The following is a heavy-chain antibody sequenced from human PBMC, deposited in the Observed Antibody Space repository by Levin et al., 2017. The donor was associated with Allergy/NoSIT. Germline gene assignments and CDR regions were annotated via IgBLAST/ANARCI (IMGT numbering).Heavy chain of an antibody. CDR1: NGFISSDDFY. V-gene: IGHV4-30-4*01. CDR2: IYNNGRT. D-gene: IGHD3-22*01. J-gene: IGHJ4*02. CDR3: ARGRTGQHDSSGYFDS. Sequence: SQTLSLTCSVSNGFISSDDFYWPWIRRPPGKALEWIGYIYNNGRTLYNAALKSRVSISVDTSKNEFSLDLRSVTAADTATYFCARGRTGQHDSSGYFDSWGQGTLVTVSS.